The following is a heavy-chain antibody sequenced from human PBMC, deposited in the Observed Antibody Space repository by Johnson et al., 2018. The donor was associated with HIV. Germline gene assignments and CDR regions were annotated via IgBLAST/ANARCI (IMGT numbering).Heavy chain of an antibody. Sequence: QVQLVESGGGLVQPGGSLRLSCAASGFTFSSYGMHWVRQAPGKGLEWVAVISYDGSNKYYADSVKGRFTISRDNSKNTLYLQMNSLRAEDTAVYYCAKDFGIVVVKSAFDIWGQGTMVTVSS. CDR1: GFTFSSYG. V-gene: IGHV3-30*18. D-gene: IGHD3-22*01. CDR3: AKDFGIVVVKSAFDI. J-gene: IGHJ3*02. CDR2: ISYDGSNK.